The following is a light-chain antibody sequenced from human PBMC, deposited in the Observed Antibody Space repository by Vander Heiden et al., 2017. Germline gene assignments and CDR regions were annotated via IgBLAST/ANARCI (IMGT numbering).Light chain of an antibody. V-gene: IGKV4-1*01. J-gene: IGKJ4*01. Sequence: DIVMTQSPDSLAVSLGERATINCKSSQSVLYSSNNKNYLAWYQQKPGQPPKLLIYWASTRESGVPDRFSSSGSGTDFTLTISSLQAEYVAVYYCQQYYSTPLTFGGGTKVEIK. CDR3: QQYYSTPLT. CDR2: WAS. CDR1: QSVLYSSNNKNY.